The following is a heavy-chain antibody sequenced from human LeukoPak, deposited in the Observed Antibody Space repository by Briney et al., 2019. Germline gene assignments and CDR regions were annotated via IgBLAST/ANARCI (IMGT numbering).Heavy chain of an antibody. D-gene: IGHD2-15*01. CDR2: VDPEDGET. Sequence: ASVKVSCKVSGYTFTGYYMHWVQQAPGKGLEWMGLVDPEDGETIYAEKFQGRVTITADTSTDTAYMELSSLRSEDTAVYYCATEGYCSGGSCYYWFDPWGQGTLVTVSS. CDR1: GYTFTGYY. J-gene: IGHJ5*02. V-gene: IGHV1-69-2*01. CDR3: ATEGYCSGGSCYYWFDP.